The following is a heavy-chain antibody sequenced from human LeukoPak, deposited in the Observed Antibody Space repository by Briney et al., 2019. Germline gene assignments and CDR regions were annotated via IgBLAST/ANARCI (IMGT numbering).Heavy chain of an antibody. Sequence: SETLSLTCAVYGGSFSGYYWSWIRQPPGKGLEWIGEINHSGSTNYNPSLKSRVTISVDTSQNQFSLKLSSVTAADTAMYYCAREASAYESRQLDYWGQGTLVTVSS. D-gene: IGHD3-22*01. V-gene: IGHV4-34*01. J-gene: IGHJ4*02. CDR1: GGSFSGYY. CDR2: INHSGST. CDR3: AREASAYESRQLDY.